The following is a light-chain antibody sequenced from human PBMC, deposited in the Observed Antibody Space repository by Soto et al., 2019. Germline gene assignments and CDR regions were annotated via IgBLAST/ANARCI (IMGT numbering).Light chain of an antibody. Sequence: ALTQPASVSGSPGQSITISCTGTSSDVGSYNLVSWYQQHPGKAPKLMIYEVSKRPSGVSNRFSGSKSGNTASLTISGLQAEDEADYYCCSYAGSSTLIFGTGTKVTV. CDR1: SSDVGSYNL. V-gene: IGLV2-23*02. CDR2: EVS. CDR3: CSYAGSSTLI. J-gene: IGLJ1*01.